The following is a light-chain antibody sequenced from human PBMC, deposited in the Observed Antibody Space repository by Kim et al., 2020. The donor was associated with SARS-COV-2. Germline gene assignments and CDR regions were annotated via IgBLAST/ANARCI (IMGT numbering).Light chain of an antibody. CDR1: QSISSH. Sequence: VAPGERATLSCRASQSISSHLGWYQQRPGQSPRLLIYDISNRATGVPARFSGSGSGTDFTLTISSLQSEDFAVYYCQQYDKWPSTFGQGTRLEIK. CDR2: DIS. J-gene: IGKJ5*01. CDR3: QQYDKWPST. V-gene: IGKV3-15*01.